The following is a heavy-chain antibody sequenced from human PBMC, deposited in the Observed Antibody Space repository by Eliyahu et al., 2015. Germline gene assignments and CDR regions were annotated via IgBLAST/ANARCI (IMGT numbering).Heavy chain of an antibody. CDR2: ISAYNGNT. CDR3: ARAFGQLVPPLDYYYYGMDV. J-gene: IGHJ6*02. V-gene: IGHV1-18*01. D-gene: IGHD6-13*01. Sequence: AEVKKPGASVKVSCKASGYTFTSYGISWVRQAPGQGLEWMGWISAYNGNTNYAQKLQGRVTMTTDTSTSTAYMELRSLRSDDTAVYYCARAFGQLVPPLDYYYYGMDVWGQGTTVTVSS. CDR1: GYTFTSYG.